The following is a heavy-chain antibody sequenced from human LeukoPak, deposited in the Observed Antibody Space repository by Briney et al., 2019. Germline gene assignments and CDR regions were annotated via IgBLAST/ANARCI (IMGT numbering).Heavy chain of an antibody. D-gene: IGHD3-22*01. J-gene: IGHJ4*02. V-gene: IGHV3-21*01. CDR2: ISSSSSYI. CDR1: GFTFSIYS. Sequence: GGSLRLSCAASGFTFSIYSMNWVRQAPGKGLEWVSSISSSSSYIYYADSVKGRFTISRDNAKNSLFLQMNSLRDEDTAVYYCAKDSSVYYYDSRNCDYWGQGTLVTVSS. CDR3: AKDSSVYYYDSRNCDY.